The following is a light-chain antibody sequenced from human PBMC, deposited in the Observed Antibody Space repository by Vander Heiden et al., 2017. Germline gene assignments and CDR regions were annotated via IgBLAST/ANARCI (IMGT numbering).Light chain of an antibody. V-gene: IGLV1-44*01. CDR2: SNN. CDR1: SSNIGGNT. CDR3: AAWDDSRSGPV. J-gene: IGLJ1*01. Sequence: QSVLTQPPSASGTPGQRVTISCSGSSSNIGGNTVNWYQQLPGTAPKLLIYSNNQRPSGVPDRFSGSKSGTSASLAISGLQSEDEADYYCAAWDDSRSGPVFGTGTKVTVL.